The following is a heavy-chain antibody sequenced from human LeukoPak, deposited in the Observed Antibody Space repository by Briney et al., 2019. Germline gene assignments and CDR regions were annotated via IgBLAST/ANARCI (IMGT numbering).Heavy chain of an antibody. J-gene: IGHJ3*01. CDR2: ISYDGRNK. Sequence: GGSLRLSCAASGFTFRSTYGMHWVRQAPGKGLEWVAVISYDGRNKYNADSVKGRFTISRDNSKSTLYLQMNSLSAEDTAVYYCAKGYNGYDYAFDVWGQGTMVTVSS. CDR3: AKGYNGYDYAFDV. V-gene: IGHV3-30*18. D-gene: IGHD5-12*01. CDR1: GFTFRSTYG.